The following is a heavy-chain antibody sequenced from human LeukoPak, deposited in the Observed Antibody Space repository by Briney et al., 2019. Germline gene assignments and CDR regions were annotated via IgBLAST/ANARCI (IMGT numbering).Heavy chain of an antibody. CDR1: GGTFSSYA. Sequence: ASVKVSCKASGGTFSSYAISWVRQAPGQGLEWMGRIIPILGIANYAQKFQGRVTITADKSTSTAYMELSSLRSEDTAVYYCASSGWKYYFDYWGQGTLVTVSS. J-gene: IGHJ4*02. CDR3: ASSGWKYYFDY. D-gene: IGHD6-19*01. V-gene: IGHV1-69*04. CDR2: IIPILGIA.